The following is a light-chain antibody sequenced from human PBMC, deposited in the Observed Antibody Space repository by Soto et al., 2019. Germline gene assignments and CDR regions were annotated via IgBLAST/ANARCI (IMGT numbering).Light chain of an antibody. Sequence: EIVMTQSPATVSVSPGKRVILSCRASQRINNKLAWYQQKVGQAPRLLIFGASTRATDVPARFSGSGSGTEFTLTISSLQSEDFAVYYCQQYYNWPPWTFGQGTKVEIK. V-gene: IGKV3-15*01. CDR2: GAS. CDR1: QRINNK. J-gene: IGKJ1*01. CDR3: QQYYNWPPWT.